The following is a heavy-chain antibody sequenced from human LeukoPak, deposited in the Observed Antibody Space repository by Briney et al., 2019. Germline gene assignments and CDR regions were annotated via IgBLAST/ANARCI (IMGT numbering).Heavy chain of an antibody. CDR3: ARRSIAVADAFDY. CDR2: INHSGST. Sequence: SETLSLTCAVYGGSFSGYYWSWIRQPPGKGLEWIGEINHSGSTNYNPSLKSRVTISVDTSKNQFSLKLSSVTAADTAVYYCARRSIAVADAFDYWGQGTLVTVS. D-gene: IGHD6-19*01. J-gene: IGHJ4*02. V-gene: IGHV4-34*01. CDR1: GGSFSGYY.